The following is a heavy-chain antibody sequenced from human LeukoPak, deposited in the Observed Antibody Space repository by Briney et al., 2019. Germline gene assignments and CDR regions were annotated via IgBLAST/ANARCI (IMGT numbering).Heavy chain of an antibody. J-gene: IGHJ3*02. D-gene: IGHD3-10*01. Sequence: SETLSLTCPVSGGSISSYYWSWIRQPPGKGLEWIGYIYYSGSTNYNPSLKSGVTISVDTSKNQFSLKLSSVTAADTAVYYCARRITMVRGRPGAFDIWGQGTMVTVSS. V-gene: IGHV4-59*01. CDR3: ARRITMVRGRPGAFDI. CDR2: IYYSGST. CDR1: GGSISSYY.